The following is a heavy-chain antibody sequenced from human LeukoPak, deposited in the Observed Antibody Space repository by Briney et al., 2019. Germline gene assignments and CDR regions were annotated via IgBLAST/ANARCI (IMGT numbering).Heavy chain of an antibody. Sequence: ASVKVSCKASGYTFTSYGISWVRQAPGQGLEWMGWISAYNGNTNYAQKLQGRVTMTTDTSTSTAYMELRSLRSDDTAVYYCARAPIAARLPYYHYYMDVWGKGTTVTVSS. V-gene: IGHV1-18*01. CDR3: ARAPIAARLPYYHYYMDV. CDR1: GYTFTSYG. CDR2: ISAYNGNT. J-gene: IGHJ6*03. D-gene: IGHD6-6*01.